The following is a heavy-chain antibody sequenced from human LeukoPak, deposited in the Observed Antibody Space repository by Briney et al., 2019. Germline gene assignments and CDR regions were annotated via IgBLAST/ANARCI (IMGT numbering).Heavy chain of an antibody. CDR1: GYTLTELS. CDR3: ATDKGQLVLRAFDI. V-gene: IGHV1-24*01. D-gene: IGHD6-6*01. CDR2: FDPEDGET. Sequence: ASVKVSCKVSGYTLTELSMHWVRQAPGKGLEWMGGFDPEDGETIYAQKFQGRVTMTEDTSTDTAYMELSSLRSEDTAVYYCATDKGQLVLRAFDIWGQGTMVTVSS. J-gene: IGHJ3*02.